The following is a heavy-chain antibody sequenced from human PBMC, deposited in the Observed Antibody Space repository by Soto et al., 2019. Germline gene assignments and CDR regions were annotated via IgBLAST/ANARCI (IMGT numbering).Heavy chain of an antibody. CDR2: INPSGGDT. Sequence: QVQVVQSGAEVKKPGASVRLSCKASGYTFTTFYMHWVRQAPGQGLEWMGIINPSGGDTNYAQKFQGRVTMTRDTSTSTGYMEVSSLRSEATAVYYCARSQVRRPLDGWGQGTTVTVSS. V-gene: IGHV1-46*01. J-gene: IGHJ6*02. CDR3: ARSQVRRPLDG. CDR1: GYTFTTFY.